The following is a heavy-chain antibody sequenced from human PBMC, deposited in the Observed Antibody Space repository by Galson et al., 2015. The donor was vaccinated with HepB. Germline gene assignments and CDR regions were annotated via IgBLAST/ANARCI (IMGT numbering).Heavy chain of an antibody. V-gene: IGHV1-69*13. CDR3: ARDQSWNFPTGQFDP. Sequence: SVKVSCKASGGTFSSYAISWVRQAPGQGLEWMGGIIPIFGTANYAQKFQGRVTITADESTSTAYMELSSLRSEDTAVYYCARDQSWNFPTGQFDPWGQGTLVTVSS. CDR1: GGTFSSYA. CDR2: IIPIFGTA. J-gene: IGHJ5*02. D-gene: IGHD1-7*01.